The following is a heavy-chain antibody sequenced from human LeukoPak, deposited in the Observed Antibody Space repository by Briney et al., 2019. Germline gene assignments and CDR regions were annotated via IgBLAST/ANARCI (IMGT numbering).Heavy chain of an antibody. CDR2: ISSSSSYI. Sequence: GGFLRLSCAASGFTFSSYSMNWVRQAPGKGLEWVSSISSSSSYIYYADSVKGRFTISRDNAKNSLYLQMNSLRAEDTAVYYCARDRYIVLMGGLGLFDYWGQGTLVTVSS. CDR1: GFTFSSYS. D-gene: IGHD2-8*01. CDR3: ARDRYIVLMGGLGLFDY. J-gene: IGHJ4*02. V-gene: IGHV3-21*01.